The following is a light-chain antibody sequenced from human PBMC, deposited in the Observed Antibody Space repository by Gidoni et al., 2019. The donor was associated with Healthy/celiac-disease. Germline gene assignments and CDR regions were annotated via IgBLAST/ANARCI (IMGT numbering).Light chain of an antibody. J-gene: IGKJ1*01. V-gene: IGKV3D-11*01. CDR1: QGVSSY. CDR2: DAS. Sequence: DIVLTQSPATLSLSPGERATLSCRASQGVSSYLAWYQQKPGQAPRLLIYDASTRATGIPARFSGSGPGTDFTLTISSLEPEDFAVYYCQQRSNWPWTFGQGTKVEIK. CDR3: QQRSNWPWT.